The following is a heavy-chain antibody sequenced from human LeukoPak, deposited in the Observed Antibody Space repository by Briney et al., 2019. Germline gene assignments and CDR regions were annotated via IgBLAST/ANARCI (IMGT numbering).Heavy chain of an antibody. D-gene: IGHD3-22*01. CDR2: INPNSGGT. Sequence: ASVKVSCKASGYTFTGYYMHWVRQAPGQGLEWMGWINPNSGGTNYAQKFQGRVTMTRDTSISTAYMELSRLRSDDTAVYYCARDRYYDSKTFDIWGQGTMVTVS. V-gene: IGHV1-2*02. CDR3: ARDRYYDSKTFDI. J-gene: IGHJ3*02. CDR1: GYTFTGYY.